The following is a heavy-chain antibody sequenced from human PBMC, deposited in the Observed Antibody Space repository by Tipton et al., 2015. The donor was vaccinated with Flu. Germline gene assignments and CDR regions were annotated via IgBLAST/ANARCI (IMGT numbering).Heavy chain of an antibody. CDR3: ARHGIYSGSYLWYYYYGMDV. CDR2: IHYSGST. Sequence: TLSLTCTVSGGSISSYYWSWIRQPPGKGLEWIGYIHYSGSTNYNPSLKSRVTISVDTSKNQFSLKLSSVTAADTAVYYCARHGIYSGSYLWYYYYGMDVWGQGTTVTVSS. D-gene: IGHD1-26*01. CDR1: GGSISSYY. J-gene: IGHJ6*02. V-gene: IGHV4-59*08.